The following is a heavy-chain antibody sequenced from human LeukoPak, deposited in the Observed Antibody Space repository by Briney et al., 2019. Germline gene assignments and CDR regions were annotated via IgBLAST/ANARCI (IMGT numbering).Heavy chain of an antibody. CDR2: VYKSGST. D-gene: IGHD6-19*01. V-gene: IGHV4-59*01. CDR3: GRDGPQWLAAFDY. CDR1: GAAFSGYY. Sequence: SETRSLTFAVQGAAFSGYYWSGIRQPPGKGREGMGNVYKSGSTNYNPSLKRRVTLSLHTSKKQFSLKMDPVTAARTAACFTGRDGPQWLAAFDYWGRGTLVTVSS. J-gene: IGHJ4*02.